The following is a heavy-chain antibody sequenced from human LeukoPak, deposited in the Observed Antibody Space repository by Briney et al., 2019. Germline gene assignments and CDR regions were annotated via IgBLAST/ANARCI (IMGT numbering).Heavy chain of an antibody. D-gene: IGHD1-26*01. CDR2: ISSGVSTI. J-gene: IGHJ6*02. CDR3: ARDFSSSGSFFGYYYGMDV. Sequence: AGGSLRLSCAASGFTFTTSEMNWVRQAPGKGLEWVSFISSGVSTIYYADSVKGRFTIARYNAKSALYLRMNSATAEDSAVYYCARDFSSSGSFFGYYYGMDVWGQGTTVTVSS. V-gene: IGHV3-48*03. CDR1: GFTFTTSE.